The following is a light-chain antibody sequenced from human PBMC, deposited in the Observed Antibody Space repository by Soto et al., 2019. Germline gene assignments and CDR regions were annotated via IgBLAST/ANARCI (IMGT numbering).Light chain of an antibody. J-gene: IGKJ5*01. V-gene: IGKV1-5*01. CDR3: QQYYRSSIT. CDR1: QSLNNH. CDR2: DAS. Sequence: DIQMTQSPSPLSASVGDRVTITCRASQSLNNHLAWYQQKPGKAPKLLIYDASTLERGVPSRFSGTGSGTEFTLTISSLQPDDFATYYCQQYYRSSITFGQGTRLEIK.